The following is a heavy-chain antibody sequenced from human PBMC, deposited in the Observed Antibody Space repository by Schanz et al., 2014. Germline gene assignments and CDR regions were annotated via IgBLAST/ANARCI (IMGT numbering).Heavy chain of an antibody. J-gene: IGHJ4*02. V-gene: IGHV1-46*01. Sequence: QVQLVQSGAEVKKPGSSVKVSCKASGYTFTSYSKHWVRQAPGQGLEWMGIINLSGGSTNNAQKFQGRLTITRDTLASTAYMEVSSLRSEDTAVYYCARSGSSNWYFFDYWGQGTLVTVSS. CDR3: ARSGSSNWYFFDY. CDR2: INLSGGST. D-gene: IGHD6-13*01. CDR1: GYTFTSYS.